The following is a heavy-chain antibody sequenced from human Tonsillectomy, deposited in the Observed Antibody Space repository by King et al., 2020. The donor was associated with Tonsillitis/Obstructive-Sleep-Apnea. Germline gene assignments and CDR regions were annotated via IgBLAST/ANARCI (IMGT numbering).Heavy chain of an antibody. V-gene: IGHV3-33*01. J-gene: IGHJ4*02. Sequence: VQLVESGGGEVQPGRSLRLSCAASGFTFSTYGMHWVRQAPGKGLEWVTVIWYDGSNKDYADSVKCRFTIYRDNSKNTLYLQMDSLRAEDTAVYYCARSSKLFRVALATAIDFWGQGTLVTVSS. D-gene: IGHD2-2*02. CDR3: ARSSKLFRVALATAIDF. CDR1: GFTFSTYG. CDR2: IWYDGSNK.